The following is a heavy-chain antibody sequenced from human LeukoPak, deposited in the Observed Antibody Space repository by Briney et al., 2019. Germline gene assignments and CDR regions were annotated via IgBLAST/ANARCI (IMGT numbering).Heavy chain of an antibody. J-gene: IGHJ6*02. V-gene: IGHV1-46*01. Sequence: ASVKVSCKASGYTFTSYYMHWVRQAPGQGLEWMGIINPSGGSTSYAQKFQGRVTMTRDTSTSTVYMELSSLRSEDTAVYYCARDLTSSTIRSYYYGMDVWGQGTTVPVSS. CDR3: ARDLTSSTIRSYYYGMDV. CDR1: GYTFTSYY. D-gene: IGHD2-2*01. CDR2: INPSGGST.